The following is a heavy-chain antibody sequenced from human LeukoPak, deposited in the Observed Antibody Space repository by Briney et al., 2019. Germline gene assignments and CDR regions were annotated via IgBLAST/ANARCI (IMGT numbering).Heavy chain of an antibody. Sequence: GGSLRLSCTASGFTFGDYAMSWVRQAPGKGLEWVSAISGSGGSTYYADSVKGRFTISRDNSKNTLYLQMNSLRAEDTAVYYCAKDRIAAAGTFDYWGQGTLVTVSS. CDR2: ISGSGGST. J-gene: IGHJ4*02. D-gene: IGHD6-13*01. CDR1: GFTFGDYA. CDR3: AKDRIAAAGTFDY. V-gene: IGHV3-23*01.